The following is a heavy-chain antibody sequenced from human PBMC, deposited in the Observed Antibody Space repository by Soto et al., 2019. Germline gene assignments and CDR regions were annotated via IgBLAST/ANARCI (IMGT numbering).Heavy chain of an antibody. CDR2: ISYDGSNK. J-gene: IGHJ6*02. D-gene: IGHD2-15*01. CDR3: ARDGQDGYYYYGMDV. Sequence: GGSLRLSCAASGFTFSSYAMHWVRQAPGKGLEWVAVISYDGSNKYYADSVKGRFTISRDNSKNTLYLQMNSLRAEDTAVYYCARDGQDGYYYYGMDVWGQGTKVTVSS. V-gene: IGHV3-30-3*01. CDR1: GFTFSSYA.